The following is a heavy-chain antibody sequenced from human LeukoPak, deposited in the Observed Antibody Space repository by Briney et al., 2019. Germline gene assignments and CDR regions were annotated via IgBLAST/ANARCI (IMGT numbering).Heavy chain of an antibody. CDR3: ARVNWGIDH. CDR1: GFTFSSYV. V-gene: IGHV3-23*01. CDR2: MSGSGGSI. J-gene: IGHJ4*02. D-gene: IGHD7-27*01. Sequence: PGGSLRLSCAASGFTFSSYVMSWVRQAPGKGLEWVSAMSGSGGSIYYADSVKGRFTISRDKSKNTLYLQMNSLRPEDTAVYYCARVNWGIDHWGQGTLVTVSS.